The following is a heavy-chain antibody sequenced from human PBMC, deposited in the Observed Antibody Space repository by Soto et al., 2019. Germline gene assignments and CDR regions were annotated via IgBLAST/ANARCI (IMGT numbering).Heavy chain of an antibody. CDR3: ARSYFADYQYYFDY. CDR1: GYHFTNYW. CDR2: IYPGDPDT. J-gene: IGHJ4*01. D-gene: IGHD4-17*01. Sequence: GESLKISCKGSGYHFTNYWIGWVRQMPGKGLEWMGIIYPGDPDTRYSPSFQGQVTISADKSISTSYLQWNSLRASDTAMYFCARSYFADYQYYFDYWGHGTLVTVSS. V-gene: IGHV5-51*01.